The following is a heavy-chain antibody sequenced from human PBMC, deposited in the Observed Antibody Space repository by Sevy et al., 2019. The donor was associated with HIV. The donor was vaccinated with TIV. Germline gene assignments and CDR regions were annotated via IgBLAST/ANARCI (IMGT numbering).Heavy chain of an antibody. CDR3: AREGYDSSGYYTPDGAFDI. D-gene: IGHD3-22*01. V-gene: IGHV4-61*02. CDR1: GGSISSGSYY. J-gene: IGHJ3*02. Sequence: SETLSLTCTVSGGSISSGSYYWSWIRQPAGKGLEWIGRIYTSGSTNYNPSLKSRVTMSVDTSKNQFSLKLSSVTAADTAVYYCAREGYDSSGYYTPDGAFDIWGQGTMVTVSS. CDR2: IYTSGST.